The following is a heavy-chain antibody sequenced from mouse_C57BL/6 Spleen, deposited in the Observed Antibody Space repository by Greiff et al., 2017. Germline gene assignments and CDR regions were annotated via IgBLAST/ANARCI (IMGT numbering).Heavy chain of an antibody. CDR2: INYDGSST. CDR3: AREGYSNYGGSYFDY. J-gene: IGHJ2*01. D-gene: IGHD2-5*01. CDR1: GFTFSDYY. V-gene: IGHV5-16*01. Sequence: EVKVVESEGGLVQPGSSMKLSCTASGFTFSDYYMAWVRQVPEKGLEWVANINYDGSSTYYLDSLKSRFIISRDNAKNILYLQMSSLKSEDTATYYCAREGYSNYGGSYFDYWGQGTTLTVSS.